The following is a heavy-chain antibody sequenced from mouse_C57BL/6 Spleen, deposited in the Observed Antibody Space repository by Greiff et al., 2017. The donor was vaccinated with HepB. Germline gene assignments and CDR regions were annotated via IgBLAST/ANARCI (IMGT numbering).Heavy chain of an antibody. Sequence: QVQLKQPGTELVKPGASVKLSCKASGYTFTSYWMHWVKQRPGQGLEWIGNINPSNGGTNYNEKFKSKATLTVDKSSSTAYMQLSSLTSEDSAVYYCARSLLLRREPWGVDYWGQGTTLTVSS. CDR1: GYTFTSYW. J-gene: IGHJ2*01. V-gene: IGHV1-53*01. CDR3: ARSLLLRREPWGVDY. D-gene: IGHD1-1*01. CDR2: INPSNGGT.